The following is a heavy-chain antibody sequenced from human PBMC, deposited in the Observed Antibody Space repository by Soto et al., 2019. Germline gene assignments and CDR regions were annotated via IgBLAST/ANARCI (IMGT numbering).Heavy chain of an antibody. CDR1: GYTFTSYY. J-gene: IGHJ4*02. V-gene: IGHV1-46*01. D-gene: IGHD3-10*01. Sequence: ASVKVSCKASGYTFTSYYMHWVRQAPGQGLEWMGIINPSGGSTSYAQKFQGRVTMTRDTSTSTVYMELSSPRSEDTAVYYCASYGSGSYDFDYWGQGTLVTVSS. CDR3: ASYGSGSYDFDY. CDR2: INPSGGST.